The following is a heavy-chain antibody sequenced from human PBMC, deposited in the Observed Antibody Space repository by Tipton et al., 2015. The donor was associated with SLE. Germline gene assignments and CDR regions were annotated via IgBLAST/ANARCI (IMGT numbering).Heavy chain of an antibody. CDR3: AGNFDY. J-gene: IGHJ4*02. V-gene: IGHV3-7*01. Sequence: SLRLSCAASGFTFSTYWMNWVRRAPGKGLEWVANIKQDGSDIYYVDSVKGRFTISRNNAKNSLYLQMSSLRAEDTAVYYCAGNFDYWGQGTLVTVSS. CDR1: GFTFSTYW. CDR2: IKQDGSDI.